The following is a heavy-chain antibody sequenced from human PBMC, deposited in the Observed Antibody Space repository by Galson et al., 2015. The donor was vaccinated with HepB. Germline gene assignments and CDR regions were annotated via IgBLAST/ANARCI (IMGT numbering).Heavy chain of an antibody. Sequence: SLRLSCAASGFTFSSYWMSWVRQAPGKGLEWVANIKQDGSEKYYVDSVKGRFTISRDNAKNSLYLQMNSLRAEDTAVYYCARGLGIYYDFWSGHQNWFDPWGQGTLVTVSS. CDR3: ARGLGIYYDFWSGHQNWFDP. V-gene: IGHV3-7*03. J-gene: IGHJ5*02. D-gene: IGHD3-3*01. CDR1: GFTFSSYW. CDR2: IKQDGSEK.